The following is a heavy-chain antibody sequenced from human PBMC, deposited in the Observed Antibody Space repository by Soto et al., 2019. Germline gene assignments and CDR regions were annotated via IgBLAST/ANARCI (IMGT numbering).Heavy chain of an antibody. CDR1: GYSFSTSW. CDR3: ARRGNSRWFDP. CDR2: IYPGDSDT. J-gene: IGHJ5*02. V-gene: IGHV5-51*01. D-gene: IGHD6-13*01. Sequence: GESLKISCEGSGYSFSTSWIAWVRQMPGKGLEWMGIIYPGDSDTRYSPSFQGQVTISADKSISTTYLQWSSLKASDTAMYYCARRGNSRWFDPWGQGTLVTVS.